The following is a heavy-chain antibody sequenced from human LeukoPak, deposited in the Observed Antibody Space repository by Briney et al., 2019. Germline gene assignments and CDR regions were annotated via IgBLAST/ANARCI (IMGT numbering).Heavy chain of an antibody. V-gene: IGHV3-23*01. CDR2: ISGSGGST. CDR3: AKSAYSSGWSLSDY. CDR1: GFTFSSYA. Sequence: GGTLRLSCAASGFTFSSYAMSWVRQAPGKGLEWVSAISGSGGSTYYADSVKGRFTISRDNSKNTLYLQMNSLRAEDTAVYYCAKSAYSSGWSLSDYWGQGTLVTVSS. D-gene: IGHD6-19*01. J-gene: IGHJ4*02.